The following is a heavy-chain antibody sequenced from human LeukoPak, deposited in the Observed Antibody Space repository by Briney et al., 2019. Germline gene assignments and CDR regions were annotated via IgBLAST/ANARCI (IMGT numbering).Heavy chain of an antibody. CDR1: GGSFSGFY. J-gene: IGHJ4*02. CDR3: ATLGEYYDTSGYYYN. D-gene: IGHD3-22*01. Sequence: PSETLSLTCAVYGGSFSGFYWSWIRQPPGKGLEWIGEINHSGSTYYNPSLRSRVTISADTSKNQFSLKLTSVTAADTAVYYCATLGEYYDTSGYYYNWGQGTLVTVSS. V-gene: IGHV4-34*01. CDR2: INHSGST.